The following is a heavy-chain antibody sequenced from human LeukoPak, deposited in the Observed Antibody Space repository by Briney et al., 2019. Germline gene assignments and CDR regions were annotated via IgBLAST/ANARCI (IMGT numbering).Heavy chain of an antibody. D-gene: IGHD3-10*01. Sequence: SETLSLTCAVSGGSFSAFFWRWIRQPPGKGLEWIGEINHSGSTNYNPSLKSRVTISVDTSKNQFSLKLSSVTAADTAVYYCARQSLSAYFDYWGQGTLVTVSS. CDR1: GGSFSAFF. J-gene: IGHJ4*02. V-gene: IGHV4-34*01. CDR3: ARQSLSAYFDY. CDR2: INHSGST.